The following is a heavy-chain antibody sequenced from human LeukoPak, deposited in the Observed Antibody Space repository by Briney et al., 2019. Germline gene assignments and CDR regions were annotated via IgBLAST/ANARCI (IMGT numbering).Heavy chain of an antibody. CDR3: AKDGDCGGGGCFPNNFNY. CDR1: GFMFSAYG. CDR2: ISSDGSGK. V-gene: IGHV3-30*18. D-gene: IGHD2-15*01. Sequence: GRSLRLSCAASGFMFSAYGMHWVRQASGKGLEWVAVISSDGSGKNYADSVKGRFTMSRDNSKNTLYLQMNSLRTEDTAVYYCAKDGDCGGGGCFPNNFNYWGQGTLVTVSS. J-gene: IGHJ4*02.